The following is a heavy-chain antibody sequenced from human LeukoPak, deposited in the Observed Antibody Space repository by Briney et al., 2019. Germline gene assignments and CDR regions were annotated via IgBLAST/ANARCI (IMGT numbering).Heavy chain of an antibody. J-gene: IGHJ4*02. V-gene: IGHV1-18*01. CDR3: ARVVSIAAAGTWEFDY. CDR1: GYTFSNYG. Sequence: GASVKVSCKASGYTFSNYGISWVRQAPGQGLEWMGWISSYDGNTNYAQKLQGRVTMTTDTSTSTAYMELRSLRSDDTAVYYCARVVSIAAAGTWEFDYWGQGTLVTVSS. CDR2: ISSYDGNT. D-gene: IGHD6-13*01.